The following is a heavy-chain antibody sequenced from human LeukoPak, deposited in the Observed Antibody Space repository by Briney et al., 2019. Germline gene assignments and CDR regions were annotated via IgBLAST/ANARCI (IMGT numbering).Heavy chain of an antibody. Sequence: SETLSLTCTVSGGSISSYYWSWFRQPPGKGLEWIGYIYYSGSTSYNPSLKRRGSTSLGMSKNQFSLKLTSVTAADTAMYYCARPSRDGYVDAFDIWGQGTMVTVSS. D-gene: IGHD5-24*01. CDR1: GGSISSYY. CDR2: IYYSGST. CDR3: ARPSRDGYVDAFDI. J-gene: IGHJ3*02. V-gene: IGHV4-59*08.